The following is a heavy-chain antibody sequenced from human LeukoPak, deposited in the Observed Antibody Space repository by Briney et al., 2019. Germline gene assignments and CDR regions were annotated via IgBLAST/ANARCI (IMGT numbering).Heavy chain of an antibody. V-gene: IGHV3-74*01. CDR3: ARVLPMVLEGAFDI. CDR2: INPDGSTT. D-gene: IGHD3-10*01. Sequence: GGSLRLSCAASGFTLSTYWMHWVRHAPGKGLVWVSRINPDGSTTTYADSVEGRFTISRDNAKNSLYLQMNSLRAEDTAVYYCARVLPMVLEGAFDIWGQGTMVTVSS. CDR1: GFTLSTYW. J-gene: IGHJ3*02.